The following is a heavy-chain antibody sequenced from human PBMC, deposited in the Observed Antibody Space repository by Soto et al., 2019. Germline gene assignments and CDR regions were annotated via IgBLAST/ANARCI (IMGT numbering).Heavy chain of an antibody. V-gene: IGHV4-4*02. D-gene: IGHD2-2*01. Sequence: QVQLQESGPGLVKPSGTLSLTCAVSGGSISSSNWWSWVRQPPGKGLEWIGEIYHSGSTNYNPSLKSRVTISVDKSKNQFSLKLSSMTAADTAVYYCARDRIVVVPAAMKPYYYYGMDVWGQGTTVTVSS. J-gene: IGHJ6*02. CDR1: GGSISSSNW. CDR2: IYHSGST. CDR3: ARDRIVVVPAAMKPYYYYGMDV.